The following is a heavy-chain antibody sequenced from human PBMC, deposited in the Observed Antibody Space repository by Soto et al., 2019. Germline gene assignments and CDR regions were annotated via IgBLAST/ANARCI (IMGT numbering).Heavy chain of an antibody. Sequence: GGSLRLSCAASGFTFSSYGMHWVRQAPGKGLEWVAVIWYDGSNKYYADSVKGRFTISRDNSKNTLYLQMNSLRAEDTAVYYCARDPGGAYIAARQGLDYWGQGTLVTVSS. CDR2: IWYDGSNK. D-gene: IGHD6-6*01. J-gene: IGHJ4*02. V-gene: IGHV3-33*01. CDR3: ARDPGGAYIAARQGLDY. CDR1: GFTFSSYG.